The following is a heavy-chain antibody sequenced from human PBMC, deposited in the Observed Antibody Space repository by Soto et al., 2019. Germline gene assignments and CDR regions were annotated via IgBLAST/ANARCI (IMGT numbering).Heavy chain of an antibody. CDR1: GFTFSSYW. V-gene: IGHV3-7*04. Sequence: GGSLRLSCAASGFTFSSYWMSWVRQAPGKGLEWVANIKQDGSEKYYVDSVKGRFTISRDNAKNSLYLQMNSLRAEDTAVYYCAREQYDILTGPFFDYWGQGTRVTVSS. CDR3: AREQYDILTGPFFDY. J-gene: IGHJ4*02. CDR2: IKQDGSEK. D-gene: IGHD3-9*01.